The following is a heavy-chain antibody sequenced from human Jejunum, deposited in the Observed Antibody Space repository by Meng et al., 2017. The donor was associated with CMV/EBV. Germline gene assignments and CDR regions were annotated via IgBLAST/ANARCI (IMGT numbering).Heavy chain of an antibody. CDR3: ARGTPGRSYSDY. V-gene: IGHV1-18*01. Sequence: EQLGQAGDEVKKPGASVKVSRKASRYTFTSYDINWVRQGTGQVIEWLGWFVNNVDTYSAQKFQGRVTMTTDTHTSTAFMKLRSLRSDDTAVYYCARGTPGRSYSDYWGQGTLVTVSS. J-gene: IGHJ4*02. CDR2: FVNNVDT. CDR1: RYTFTSYD. D-gene: IGHD3-10*01.